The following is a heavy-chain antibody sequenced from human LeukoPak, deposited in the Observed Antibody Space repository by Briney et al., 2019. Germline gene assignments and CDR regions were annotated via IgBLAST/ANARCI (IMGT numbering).Heavy chain of an antibody. CDR1: GFTFSTYS. CDR2: ISSGSSYI. V-gene: IGHV3-21*01. Sequence: GGSLRLSCAASGFTFSTYSMNWVRQAPGKGLEWVSSISSGSSYIHYADSVKGRFTISRDNAKNSLYLQMNSLRAEDTAVYYCARLTTTVTTPFDYWGQGTLVTVSS. CDR3: ARLTTTVTTPFDY. D-gene: IGHD4-17*01. J-gene: IGHJ4*02.